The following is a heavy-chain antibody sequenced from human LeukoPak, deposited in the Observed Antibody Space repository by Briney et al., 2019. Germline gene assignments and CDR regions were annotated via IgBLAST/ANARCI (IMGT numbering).Heavy chain of an antibody. Sequence: ASVKVSCKASGYTFTGYYMHWVRQAPGQGLEWMGWINPNSGGTNYAQKFQGRVTMTRDTSISTAYMELSRLRSDDTAVYYCARQSYSSSSAMDVWGKGTTVTVSS. CDR2: INPNSGGT. J-gene: IGHJ6*04. V-gene: IGHV1-2*02. D-gene: IGHD6-6*01. CDR1: GYTFTGYY. CDR3: ARQSYSSSSAMDV.